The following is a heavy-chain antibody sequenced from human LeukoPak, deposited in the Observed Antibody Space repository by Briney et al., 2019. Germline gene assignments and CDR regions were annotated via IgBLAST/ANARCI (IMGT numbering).Heavy chain of an antibody. J-gene: IGHJ2*01. CDR1: GASIRSYY. Sequence: SETLSLTCSVSGASIRSYYWSWIRQPPGKGLECIGYIYTSGSTNHSPSLKGRVSLSMDTSKNHFSLTLSSVTAADTAVYYCARQPLLGSYWFFVLWGRGTLVTVSS. CDR3: ARQPLLGSYWFFVL. D-gene: IGHD2-8*02. CDR2: IYTSGST. V-gene: IGHV4-4*09.